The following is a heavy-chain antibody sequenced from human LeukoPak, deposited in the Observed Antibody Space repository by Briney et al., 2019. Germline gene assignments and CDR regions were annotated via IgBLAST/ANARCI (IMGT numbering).Heavy chain of an antibody. CDR3: ARGDYDSSGYPPDY. V-gene: IGHV1-18*01. Sequence: ASVKVSCKASGYTFTSYGISWVRQAPGQGLEWMGWISAYNGNTNYAQKLQGRVTMTTDISTSTAYMELRSLRSNDTAVYYCARGDYDSSGYPPDYWGQGTLVTVSS. CDR2: ISAYNGNT. J-gene: IGHJ4*02. CDR1: GYTFTSYG. D-gene: IGHD3-22*01.